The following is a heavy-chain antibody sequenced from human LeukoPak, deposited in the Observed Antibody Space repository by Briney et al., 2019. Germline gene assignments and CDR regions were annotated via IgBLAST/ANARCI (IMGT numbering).Heavy chain of an antibody. D-gene: IGHD3-22*01. J-gene: IGHJ3*02. Sequence: ASETLSLTCTVSGGSISSGGYYWSWIRQHPGKGLEWIGDIYYSGSTYYNPSLKSRVTISVDTSKNQFSLKLSSVTAADTAVYYCARAYYYDSSGYYSAAFDIWGQGTMVTVSS. V-gene: IGHV4-31*03. CDR1: GGSISSGGYY. CDR3: ARAYYYDSSGYYSAAFDI. CDR2: IYYSGST.